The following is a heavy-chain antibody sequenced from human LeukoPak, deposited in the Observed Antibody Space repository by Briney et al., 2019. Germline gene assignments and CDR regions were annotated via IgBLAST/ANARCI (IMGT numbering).Heavy chain of an antibody. V-gene: IGHV1-18*01. J-gene: IGHJ4*02. Sequence: GASVKVSCTASGYTFTSYGISWVRQAPGQGLEWMGWISGCNVNKNYAQKLLGRVTMTTDTSTSTAYMELRSLRSDDTALYYCVRDRGDPKYYYDTSGYSQADYWGQGTLVTVSS. CDR3: VRDRGDPKYYYDTSGYSQADY. CDR2: ISGCNVNK. CDR1: GYTFTSYG. D-gene: IGHD3-22*01.